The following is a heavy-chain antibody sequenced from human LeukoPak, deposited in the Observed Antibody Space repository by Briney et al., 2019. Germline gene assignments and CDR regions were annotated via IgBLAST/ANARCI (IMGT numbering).Heavy chain of an antibody. CDR1: GYTFTSYA. CDR2: INAGNGNT. D-gene: IGHD4-17*01. V-gene: IGHV1-3*03. Sequence: GASVKVSCKASGYTFTSYAMHWVRRAPGQRLEWMGWINAGNGNTKYSQEFQGRVTITRDTSASTAYMELSSLRSEDMAVYYCARYDYGDLRGALDIWGQGTMVTVSS. J-gene: IGHJ3*02. CDR3: ARYDYGDLRGALDI.